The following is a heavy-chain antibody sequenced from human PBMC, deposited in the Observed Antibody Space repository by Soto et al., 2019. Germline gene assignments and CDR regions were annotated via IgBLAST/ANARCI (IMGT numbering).Heavy chain of an antibody. CDR3: AKSIVVVPAPNDAFDI. D-gene: IGHD2-2*01. Sequence: PGGSLRLSCAASGFTVSSNYMSWVRQAPGKGLEWVSVIYSGGSTYYADSVKGRFTISRDNSKNTLHLQMNSLRAEDTAVYYCAKSIVVVPAPNDAFDIWGQGTMVTVSS. CDR1: GFTVSSNY. V-gene: IGHV3-66*01. CDR2: IYSGGST. J-gene: IGHJ3*02.